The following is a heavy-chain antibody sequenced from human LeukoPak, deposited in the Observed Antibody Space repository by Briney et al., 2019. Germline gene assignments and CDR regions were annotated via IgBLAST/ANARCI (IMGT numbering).Heavy chain of an antibody. Sequence: SGGSLRLSCAASGFTFSDYYMSWIRQAPGKGLEWVSYISSSSSYTNYADSVKGRFTISRDDAKNSLYLQVNSLRAEDTAVYYCAREGYGDYVYAFDIWGQGTMVTVSS. D-gene: IGHD4-17*01. V-gene: IGHV3-11*05. J-gene: IGHJ3*02. CDR2: ISSSSSYT. CDR3: AREGYGDYVYAFDI. CDR1: GFTFSDYY.